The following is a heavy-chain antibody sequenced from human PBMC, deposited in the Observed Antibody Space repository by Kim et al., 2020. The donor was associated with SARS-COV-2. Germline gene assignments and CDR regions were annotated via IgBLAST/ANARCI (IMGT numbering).Heavy chain of an antibody. Sequence: SVKVSCKASGGTFSSYAISWVRQAPGQGLEWMGGIIPIFGTANYAQKFQGRVTITADESTSTAYMELSSLRSEDTAVYYCARAYYYGSGSYYIFGYWGQGTLVTVSS. V-gene: IGHV1-69*13. D-gene: IGHD3-10*01. J-gene: IGHJ4*02. CDR2: IIPIFGTA. CDR3: ARAYYYGSGSYYIFGY. CDR1: GGTFSSYA.